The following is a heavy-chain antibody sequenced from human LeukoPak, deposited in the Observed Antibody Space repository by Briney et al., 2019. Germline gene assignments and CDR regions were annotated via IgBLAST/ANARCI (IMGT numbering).Heavy chain of an antibody. CDR2: IRSKAYGGTT. CDR1: GFTFGDYA. D-gene: IGHD6-6*01. CDR3: TTGSRVLSSQPTDY. Sequence: PGGSLRLSCTASGFTFGDYAMSWVRQAPGKGLEWVGFIRSKAYGGTTEYAASVKGRFTISRDDSKSIAYLQMNSLKTEDTAVYYCTTGSRVLSSQPTDYWGQGTPVTVSS. V-gene: IGHV3-49*04. J-gene: IGHJ4*02.